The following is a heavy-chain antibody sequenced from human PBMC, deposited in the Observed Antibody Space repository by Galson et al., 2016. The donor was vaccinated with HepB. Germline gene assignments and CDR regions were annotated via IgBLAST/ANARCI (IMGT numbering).Heavy chain of an antibody. Sequence: SVKVSCKASGYTFTNYDINWVRQATGQGLEWMGWMNPNTGNTGYAQKFQGRVTMTRNTSISTVYMELSSLRSEDTAIYYCARGLNYYDSSTYEFAFHLWGQGTMVTVSS. CDR1: GYTFTNYD. V-gene: IGHV1-8*02. CDR2: MNPNTGNT. CDR3: ARGLNYYDSSTYEFAFHL. D-gene: IGHD3-22*01. J-gene: IGHJ3*01.